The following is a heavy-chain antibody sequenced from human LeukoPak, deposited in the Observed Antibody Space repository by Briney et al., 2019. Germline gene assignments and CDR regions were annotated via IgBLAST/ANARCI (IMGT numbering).Heavy chain of an antibody. CDR1: GGSISSSNW. V-gene: IGHV4-4*02. CDR3: AREGDCGGDCYRFQH. Sequence: PSETLSLTCAVSGGSISSSNWWSWVRQPPGKGLEWIGEIYHSGSTNYNPPLKSRVTISVDKSKNQFSLKLSSVTAADTAVYYCAREGDCGGDCYRFQHWGQGTLVTVSS. CDR2: IYHSGST. J-gene: IGHJ1*01. D-gene: IGHD2-21*02.